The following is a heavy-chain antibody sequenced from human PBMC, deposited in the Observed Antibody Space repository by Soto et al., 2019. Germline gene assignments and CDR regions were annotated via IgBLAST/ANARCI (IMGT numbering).Heavy chain of an antibody. Sequence: QVQLVQSGAEVKKPGASVKVSCEGSGYTFIDYYMHWVRQAPGQGFEGMGRISPKSGGTNYAQKFQGRVTMTWDTSRNTAYMELSSLMSEDTAVYYGARPPGYISDWYYFDLWGQGTLVTVA. D-gene: IGHD6-19*01. J-gene: IGHJ4*02. CDR3: ARPPGYISDWYYFDL. CDR1: GYTFIDYY. CDR2: ISPKSGGT. V-gene: IGHV1-2*02.